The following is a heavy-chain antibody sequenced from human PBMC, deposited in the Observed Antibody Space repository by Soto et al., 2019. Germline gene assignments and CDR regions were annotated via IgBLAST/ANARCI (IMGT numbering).Heavy chain of an antibody. V-gene: IGHV4-34*01. CDR2: INHSGST. D-gene: IGHD3-10*01. CDR1: GGSFSGYY. J-gene: IGHJ5*02. CDR3: ARVHRYYGSGSYLSRWFDP. Sequence: PSETLSLTCAVYGGSFSGYYWSWIRQPPGKGLEWIGEINHSGSTNYNPSLKSRVTISVDTSKNQFSLKLSSVTAADTAVYYCARVHRYYGSGSYLSRWFDPWGQVTLVTVSS.